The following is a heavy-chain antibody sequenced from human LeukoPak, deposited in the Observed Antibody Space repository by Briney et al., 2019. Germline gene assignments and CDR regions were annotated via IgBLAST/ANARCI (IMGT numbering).Heavy chain of an antibody. D-gene: IGHD3-22*01. CDR1: GFTFSSYS. CDR3: ARDGYYDSSGSH. Sequence: GGSLRLSCAASGFTFSSYSMNWVRQAPGKGLEWVSSISSSSYIYYADSVKGRFTISRDNAKNSLYLQMNSLRAEDTAVYCCARDGYYDSSGSHWGQGTLVTVSS. V-gene: IGHV3-21*01. CDR2: ISSSSYI. J-gene: IGHJ4*02.